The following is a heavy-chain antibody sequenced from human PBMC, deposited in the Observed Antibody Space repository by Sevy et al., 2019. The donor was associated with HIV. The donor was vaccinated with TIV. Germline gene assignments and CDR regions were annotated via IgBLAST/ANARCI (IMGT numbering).Heavy chain of an antibody. J-gene: IGHJ5*02. D-gene: IGHD7-27*01. V-gene: IGHV3-30*18. CDR1: VFTFSDYA. CDR3: AKGDGALTGIDP. Sequence: GGSLRLSCAASVFTFSDYAMHWVRLAPGKGLEGVALMSYDGSNQYYADSVKGRFTISRDNSKNTLYLQMNSLRVEDTAVYYCAKGDGALTGIDPWGQGTLVTVSS. CDR2: MSYDGSNQ.